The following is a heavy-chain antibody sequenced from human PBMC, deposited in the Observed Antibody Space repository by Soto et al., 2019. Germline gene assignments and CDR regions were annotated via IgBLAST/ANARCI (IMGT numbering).Heavy chain of an antibody. J-gene: IGHJ2*01. D-gene: IGHD6-19*01. CDR2: ITPIFGTP. V-gene: IGHV1-69*12. CDR3: AQTLGLAVSGPGRFDL. CDR1: GGTFSRYA. Sequence: QVQLVQSGTEVKKPGSSVKVSCKASGGTFSRYAINCVRQAPGQGLEWMGGITPIFGTPNYAQKFQGRVTITADGSTKTAYMELRRLRSEDTAVYYCAQTLGLAVSGPGRFDLWGRGTLVTVTS.